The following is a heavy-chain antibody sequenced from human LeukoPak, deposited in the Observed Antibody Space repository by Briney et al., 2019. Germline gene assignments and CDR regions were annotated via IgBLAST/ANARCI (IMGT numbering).Heavy chain of an antibody. CDR1: GGSISSGAYY. D-gene: IGHD2/OR15-2a*01. V-gene: IGHV4-61*10. CDR3: ARHGNIVILPTTSKAFDV. CDR2: INHSGST. J-gene: IGHJ3*01. Sequence: SETLSLTCTVSGGSISSGAYYWSWIRQPAGKGLEWIGEINHSGSTNYNPSLKSRVTISVDTSKNQFSLKLSSVTAADTAVYYCARHGNIVILPTTSKAFDVWGQGTMVTVSS.